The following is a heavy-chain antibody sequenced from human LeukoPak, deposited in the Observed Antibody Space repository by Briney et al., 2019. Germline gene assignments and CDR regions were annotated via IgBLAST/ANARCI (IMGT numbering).Heavy chain of an antibody. Sequence: PSETLSLTCTVSGGPISSYYWSWIRQPPGKGLEWIGHIYHSGSTDYNPSLKSRVPISIGTSKKQFSLQLSSVTAADTAVYYCARGTGGEFDSWGQGSLVT. J-gene: IGHJ4*02. D-gene: IGHD2-8*02. V-gene: IGHV4-59*01. CDR3: ARGTGGEFDS. CDR1: GGPISSYY. CDR2: IYHSGST.